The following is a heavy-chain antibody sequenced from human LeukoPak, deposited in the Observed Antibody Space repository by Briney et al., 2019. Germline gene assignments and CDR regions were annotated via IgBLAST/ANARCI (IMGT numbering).Heavy chain of an antibody. CDR3: ARVGDSATYFDY. Sequence: SQTLSLTCTVSGGSISSYYWSWIRQPAGKGLEWIGRILTGGNTNYNPSLKSRVTMSGDRSKNQFSLKLSSVTAADTAVYYCARVGDSATYFDYWGQGTLVTVSS. V-gene: IGHV4-4*07. D-gene: IGHD2-21*02. CDR1: GGSISSYY. J-gene: IGHJ4*02. CDR2: ILTGGNT.